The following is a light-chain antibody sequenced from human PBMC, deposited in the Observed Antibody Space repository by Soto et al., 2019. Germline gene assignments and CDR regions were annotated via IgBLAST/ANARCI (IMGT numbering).Light chain of an antibody. CDR3: SSYTNTSTLV. V-gene: IGLV2-14*03. CDR1: SSDLGAYKY. Sequence: QSALTQPASVSGSPGQSITISCAGTSSDLGAYKYVSWYQQHPDKAPKLILYEVSRRPSGVSNRFSGSKSGNTASLTISGLLAGDEADYSCSSYTNTSTLVFGTGTKVTVL. CDR2: EVS. J-gene: IGLJ1*01.